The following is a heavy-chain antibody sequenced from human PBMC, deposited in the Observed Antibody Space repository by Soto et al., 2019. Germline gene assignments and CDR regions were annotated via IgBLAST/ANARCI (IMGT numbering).Heavy chain of an antibody. CDR3: ARGWRVGAGVNFYYFLDV. J-gene: IGHJ6*02. V-gene: IGHV3-21*01. CDR2: IGGSTSYV. CDR1: GFSFRTYD. D-gene: IGHD2-8*01. Sequence: EVQLVASGGGLVKPGGSLRLSCAASGFSFRTYDMIWVRQAPGKGLEWVSSIGGSTSYVSYADSLKGRFTISRDNANNSLYLQMNRLRGEHTAIYYCARGWRVGAGVNFYYFLDVWGQGTTVTVSS.